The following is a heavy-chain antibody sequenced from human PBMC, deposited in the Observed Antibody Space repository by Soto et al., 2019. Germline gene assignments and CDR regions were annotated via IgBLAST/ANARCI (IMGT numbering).Heavy chain of an antibody. CDR3: AGDSWSTDQVGDCYGHRFDS. D-gene: IGHD2-21*01. CDR1: GDSINTDYY. J-gene: IGHJ5*01. CDR2: MYYTGGT. V-gene: IGHV4-30-4*01. Sequence: QVQLQESGPGLVKPSQTLSLTCTVSGDSINTDYYWSWIRQPPGKGLEWIGHMYYTGGTFYSPTLNRPHALAVDTSTTQSSTRLSSVTVADPASDYWAGDSWSTDQVGDCYGHRFDSWGQGALVTVSS.